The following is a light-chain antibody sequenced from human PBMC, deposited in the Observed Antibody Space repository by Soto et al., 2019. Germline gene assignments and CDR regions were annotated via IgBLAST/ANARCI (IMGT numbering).Light chain of an antibody. V-gene: IGKV3-15*01. CDR2: DAS. Sequence: EMLMTQSPANLSVSPGERATLSCRASQSVSRHLAWYQQKPGQAPRLLIYDASTRATGIPARFSGSGSGTVFTLTIRSLQSEDFAVYYCQQYNNWPRTFGQGTKVDIK. CDR3: QQYNNWPRT. CDR1: QSVSRH. J-gene: IGKJ1*01.